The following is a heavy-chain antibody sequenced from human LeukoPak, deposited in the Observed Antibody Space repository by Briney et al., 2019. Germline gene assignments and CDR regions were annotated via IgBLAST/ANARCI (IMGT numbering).Heavy chain of an antibody. CDR1: GGSISSYY. CDR3: ARMYYYDSSGYYRDYYYYGMDV. Sequence: PSETLSLTCTVSGGSISSYYWSWIRQPPGKGLEWIGYIYYSGSTNYNPPLKSRVTISVDTSKNQFSLKLSSVTAADTAVYYCARMYYYDSSGYYRDYYYYGMDVWCQGTTVTVSS. D-gene: IGHD3-22*01. CDR2: IYYSGST. V-gene: IGHV4-59*01. J-gene: IGHJ6*02.